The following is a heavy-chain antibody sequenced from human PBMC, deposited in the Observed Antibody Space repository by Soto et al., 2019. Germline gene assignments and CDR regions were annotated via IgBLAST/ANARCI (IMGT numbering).Heavy chain of an antibody. J-gene: IGHJ4*02. CDR1: GGSFSGYY. Sequence: QVQLQQWGAGLLKPSETLSLTCAVYGGSFSGYYWSWIRQPPGKGLEWMGEINHSGSTNYNPSLKGLVTISVDTSKNQFSLKLSSVTAADTAVYYCAREGEVVVVAISRVSSSSGLGYWGQGTLVTVSS. CDR3: AREGEVVVVAISRVSSSSGLGY. V-gene: IGHV4-34*01. CDR2: INHSGST. D-gene: IGHD2-15*01.